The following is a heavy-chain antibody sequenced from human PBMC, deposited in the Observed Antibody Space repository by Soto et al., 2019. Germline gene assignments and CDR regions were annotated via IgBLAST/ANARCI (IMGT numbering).Heavy chain of an antibody. CDR1: GYSFTSYW. CDR2: IDPSDSYT. D-gene: IGHD2-21*02. V-gene: IGHV5-10-1*01. Sequence: ESLKISCKGSGYSFTSYWISWVRQMPGKGLEWMGRIDPSDSYTNYSPSFQGHVTISADKSISTAYLQWSSLKASDTAMYYCARHLVVVTAISAFDIWGQGTMVTVS. CDR3: ARHLVVVTAISAFDI. J-gene: IGHJ3*02.